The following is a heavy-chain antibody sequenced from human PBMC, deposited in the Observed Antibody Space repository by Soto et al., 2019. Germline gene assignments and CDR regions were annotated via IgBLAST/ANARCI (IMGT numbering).Heavy chain of an antibody. V-gene: IGHV4-39*01. J-gene: IGHJ4*02. CDR1: GDSITSSSHY. CDR3: ARSSIEPRVFMYPFDS. Sequence: SETLSLTCTVSGDSITSSSHYWGWIRQPPGKSLECIANIYYDRNTYYKQSLKSRVAISLDTSKKQFSLRLNSVTAAVTAVYYCARSSIEPRVFMYPFDSWGQGTLVTVS. CDR2: IYYDRNT. D-gene: IGHD6-6*01.